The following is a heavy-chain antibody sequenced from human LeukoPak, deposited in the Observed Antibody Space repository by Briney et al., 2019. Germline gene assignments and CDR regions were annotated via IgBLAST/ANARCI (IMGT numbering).Heavy chain of an antibody. J-gene: IGHJ4*02. CDR3: ARCIAVAGFPLDY. D-gene: IGHD6-19*01. V-gene: IGHV4-59*08. Sequence: SETLSLTCTVSGGSISSYYWSWIRQPPGKGLEWIGYIYYSGSTNYNPSLKSRVTISVDTSKNQFPLKLSSVTAADTAVYYCARCIAVAGFPLDYWGQGTLVTVSS. CDR2: IYYSGST. CDR1: GGSISSYY.